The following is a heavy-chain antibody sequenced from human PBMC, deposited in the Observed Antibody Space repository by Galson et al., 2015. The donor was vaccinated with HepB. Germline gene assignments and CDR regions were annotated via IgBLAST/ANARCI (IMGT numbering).Heavy chain of an antibody. CDR3: ARVPRGYYFDY. CDR2: ISYDGSNK. J-gene: IGHJ4*02. Sequence: SLRLSCAASGFTFSSYSMNWVRQAPGKGLEWVAVISYDGSNKYYADSVKGRFTISRDNSKNTLYLQMNSLRAEDTAVYYCARVPRGYYFDYWGQGTLVTVSS. CDR1: GFTFSSYS. D-gene: IGHD5-24*01. V-gene: IGHV3-30*03.